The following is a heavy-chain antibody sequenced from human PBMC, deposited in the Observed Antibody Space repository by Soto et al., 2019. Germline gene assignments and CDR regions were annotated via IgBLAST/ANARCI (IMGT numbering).Heavy chain of an antibody. CDR1: GGSITSDTW. CDR2: VHIGMGT. Sequence: QVQLQESGPGLVKPSGTLSLVCAVSGGSITSDTWCTWVRQPPGKGLEWIGEVHIGMGTNYNASLGSPVTISLDKSNKQFSLKLTSATAVATAVYHCATRIRQPVWGQGTLVTVSS. CDR3: ATRIRQPV. J-gene: IGHJ4*02. D-gene: IGHD6-13*01. V-gene: IGHV4-4*02.